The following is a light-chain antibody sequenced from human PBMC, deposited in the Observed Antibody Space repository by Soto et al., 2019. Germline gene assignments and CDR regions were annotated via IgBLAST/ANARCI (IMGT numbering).Light chain of an antibody. CDR2: AAS. CDR1: QSISGY. J-gene: IGKJ4*01. V-gene: IGKV1-39*01. CDR3: QQSYGTPLT. Sequence: DIQMTQSPSSLSASVGDRVTITCRASQSISGYLNWYQQKPGKAPKLLIYAASSLQSGVPSRFSGSGSGTDFTLTISSLQREDIATYYCQQSYGTPLTFGGGTKVEIK.